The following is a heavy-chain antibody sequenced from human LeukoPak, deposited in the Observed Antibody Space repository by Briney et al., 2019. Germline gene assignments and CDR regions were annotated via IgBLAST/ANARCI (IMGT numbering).Heavy chain of an antibody. CDR3: AKDHPVFDY. CDR1: GFTFSDYY. Sequence: GGSLRLSCAASGFTFSDYYMNWIRQAPGKGLEWIASMRSSGSTIKYADSVKGRFTISRDNSKNTLYLQMNSLRPEDTAVYYCAKDHPVFDYWGQGTLVTVSS. V-gene: IGHV3-11*04. CDR2: MRSSGSTI. J-gene: IGHJ4*02.